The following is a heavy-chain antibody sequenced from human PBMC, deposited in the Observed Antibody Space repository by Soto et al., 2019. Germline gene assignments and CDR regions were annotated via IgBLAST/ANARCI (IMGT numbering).Heavy chain of an antibody. D-gene: IGHD5-12*01. CDR2: INPSGGST. J-gene: IGHJ6*03. CDR3: ARDHEYSGYDSSYYYYYYYMAV. Sequence: ASVKVSCKASGYTFTGYYMHWVRQAPGQGLEWMGWINPSGGSTSYAQKFQGRVTMTRDTSTSTVYMELSSLRSEDTAVYYCARDHEYSGYDSSYYYYYYYMAVWGKGTTVTVSS. CDR1: GYTFTGYY. V-gene: IGHV1-46*03.